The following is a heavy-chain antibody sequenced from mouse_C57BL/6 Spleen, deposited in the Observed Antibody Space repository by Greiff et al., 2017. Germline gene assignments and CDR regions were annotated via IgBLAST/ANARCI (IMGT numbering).Heavy chain of an antibody. D-gene: IGHD1-1*01. V-gene: IGHV1-18*01. CDR3: ARGPTTTVDAMDY. CDR2: INPNNGGT. Sequence: SGPELVKPGASVKIPCKASGYTFTDYNMDWVKQSHGKSLEWIGDINPNNGGTIYNQKFKGKATLTVDKSSSTAYMELRSLTSEDTAVYYCARGPTTTVDAMDYWGQGTSVTVSS. CDR1: GYTFTDYN. J-gene: IGHJ4*01.